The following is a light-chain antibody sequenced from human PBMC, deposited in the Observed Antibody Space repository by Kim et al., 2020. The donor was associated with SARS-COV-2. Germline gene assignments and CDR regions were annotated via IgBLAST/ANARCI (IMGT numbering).Light chain of an antibody. V-gene: IGKV3-15*01. CDR3: QQYNNWLWT. CDR2: GAS. CDR1: QSVSSN. J-gene: IGKJ1*01. Sequence: VCPGERATLSCRARQSVSSNLAWYQQKPGQAPRLLIYGASTRATGIPARFSGSGSGTEFTLTISSLQSEDFAVYYCQQYNNWLWTFGQGTKVDIK.